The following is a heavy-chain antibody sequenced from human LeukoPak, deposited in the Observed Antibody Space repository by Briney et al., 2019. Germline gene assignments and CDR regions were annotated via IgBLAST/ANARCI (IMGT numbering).Heavy chain of an antibody. CDR1: GFTFSSYG. CDR2: IWYDGSNK. J-gene: IGHJ6*02. Sequence: GGSLRLSCAASGFTFSSYGMHWVRQAPGKGLEWVAVIWYDGSNKYYADSVKGRFTISRDNSKNTLYLQMNSLRAEDTAVYYCARGKGATLFPYYYGMDVWGQGTTVTVSS. D-gene: IGHD1-26*01. CDR3: ARGKGATLFPYYYGMDV. V-gene: IGHV3-33*01.